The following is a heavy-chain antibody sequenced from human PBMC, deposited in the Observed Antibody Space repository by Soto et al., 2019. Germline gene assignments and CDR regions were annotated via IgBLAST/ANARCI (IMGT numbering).Heavy chain of an antibody. CDR3: ARGHYDSSGYRNWFDP. Sequence: GESLKISCKGSGYSFTSYWIGWVRQMPGKGLEWMGIIYPGDSDTRYSPSFQGQVTISADKSISTAYLQWSSLKASDTAMYYCARGHYDSSGYRNWFDPWGQGTLVTV. J-gene: IGHJ5*02. CDR2: IYPGDSDT. D-gene: IGHD3-22*01. CDR1: GYSFTSYW. V-gene: IGHV5-51*01.